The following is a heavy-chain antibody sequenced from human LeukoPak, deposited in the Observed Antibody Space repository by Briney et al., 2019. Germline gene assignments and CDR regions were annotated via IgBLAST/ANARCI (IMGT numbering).Heavy chain of an antibody. CDR2: IKQDGSEK. V-gene: IGHV3-7*01. D-gene: IGHD3-22*01. CDR3: ARGHYYDSNWFDP. J-gene: IGHJ5*02. Sequence: GGSLRLSCAASGFTFSSYWMSWVRQAPGKGLEWVANIKQDGSEKYYVDSVKGRFTISRDNAKNSLYLQMNSLRAEDTAVYYCARGHYYDSNWFDPWGQGTLVTVSS. CDR1: GFTFSSYW.